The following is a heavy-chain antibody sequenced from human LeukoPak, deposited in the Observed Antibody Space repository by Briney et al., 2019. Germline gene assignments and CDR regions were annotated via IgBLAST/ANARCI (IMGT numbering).Heavy chain of an antibody. V-gene: IGHV3-74*01. CDR2: MNHDGHFS. D-gene: IGHD2-21*02. CDR3: AGGDLAGSLAKD. CDR1: GFTFGNFW. Sequence: GGSLRLSCAASGFTFGNFWMHWVRQAPGKGLVWVSRMNHDGHFSDYADSVKGRFTISRDNAASTLYLQMTGLTADDTAVYFCAGGDLAGSLAKDWGQGTLVTVSS. J-gene: IGHJ4*02.